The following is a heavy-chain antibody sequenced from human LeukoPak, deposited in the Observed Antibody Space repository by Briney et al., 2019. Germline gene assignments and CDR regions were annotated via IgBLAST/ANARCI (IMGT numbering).Heavy chain of an antibody. J-gene: IGHJ4*02. CDR2: ISSTSTYT. CDR3: VRDLEYSSSTVSGRSFDY. V-gene: IGHV3-21*01. CDR1: GFTFSRYS. D-gene: IGHD6-6*01. Sequence: GGSLRLSCAASGFTFSRYSMNWVLQAPGKGLEWVSSISSTSTYTYYPDSVKGRFTISRDNAQNSLYLQMNSLRAEDTAVYYCVRDLEYSSSTVSGRSFDYWGQGTLVTVSS.